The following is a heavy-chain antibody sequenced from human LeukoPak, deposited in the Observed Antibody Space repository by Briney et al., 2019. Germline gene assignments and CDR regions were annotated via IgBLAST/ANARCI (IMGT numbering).Heavy chain of an antibody. CDR1: GYTLTELS. CDR2: FDPEDGET. V-gene: IGHV1-24*01. J-gene: IGHJ6*04. D-gene: IGHD5-18*01. Sequence: ASVKASCKVSGYTLTELSMHWVRQAPGKGLEWMGGFDPEDGETIYAQKFQGRVTMTEDTSTDTAYMELSSLRSEDTAVYYCATSRGYSYGPPNKYYYYYYGMDVWGKGTTVTVSS. CDR3: ATSRGYSYGPPNKYYYYYYGMDV.